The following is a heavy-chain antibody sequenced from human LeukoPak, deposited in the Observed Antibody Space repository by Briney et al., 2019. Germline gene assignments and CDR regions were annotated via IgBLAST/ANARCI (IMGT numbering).Heavy chain of an antibody. CDR1: GFTFSSYW. J-gene: IGHJ4*02. CDR3: VRGNDYGGPHY. CDR2: LNSDGTST. D-gene: IGHD4-23*01. Sequence: PGGSLRLSCAASGFTFSSYWMHWVRQAPGKGLVWVSLLNSDGTSTFYADSVRGRFTISRDNAKNTLYLQMNSLRAEDAAVYYCVRGNDYGGPHYWGQGTLVTVSS. V-gene: IGHV3-74*01.